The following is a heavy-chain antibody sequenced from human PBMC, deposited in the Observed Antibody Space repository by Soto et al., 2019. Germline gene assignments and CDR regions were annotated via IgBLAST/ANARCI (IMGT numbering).Heavy chain of an antibody. V-gene: IGHV1-69*13. CDR1: GGTFSSYA. CDR2: IIPIFGTA. CDR3: ARVTYCSSTSCPEPESFNWFDP. J-gene: IGHJ5*02. D-gene: IGHD2-2*01. Sequence: SVKVSCKASGGTFSSYAISWVRQAPGQGLEWMGGIIPIFGTANYAQKFQGRVTITADESTSTAYMELSSLRSEDTAVYYCARVTYCSSTSCPEPESFNWFDPWGQGTLVTVSS.